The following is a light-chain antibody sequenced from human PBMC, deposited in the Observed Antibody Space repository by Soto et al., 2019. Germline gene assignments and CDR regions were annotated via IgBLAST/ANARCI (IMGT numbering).Light chain of an antibody. CDR3: QLYGKSPVT. CDR1: ESVNSAL. CDR2: GAS. V-gene: IGKV3-20*01. Sequence: EILLTQSPGTLSLSPGERATLSCRASESVNSALSAWYQQRPGQPPRLLIYGASKRATVTPDRFSGSASGTDFTLTISRLEPEDFAVYYCQLYGKSPVTFGGGTKVAIK. J-gene: IGKJ4*01.